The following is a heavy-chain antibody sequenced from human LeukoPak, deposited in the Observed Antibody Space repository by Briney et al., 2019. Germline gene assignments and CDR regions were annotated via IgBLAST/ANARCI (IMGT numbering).Heavy chain of an antibody. J-gene: IGHJ4*02. V-gene: IGHV4-39*07. D-gene: IGHD2-2*01. CDR2: IYYSGST. CDR3: ARAYVVVPAATYYFDY. CDR1: GGSISSSSYY. Sequence: SETLSLTCTVSGGSISSSSYYWGWIRQPPGKGLEWIGSIYYSGSTSYNASLRSRVTMSVDTSKNQFSLKLSSVTAADTAVYYCARAYVVVPAATYYFDYWGQGTLVTVSS.